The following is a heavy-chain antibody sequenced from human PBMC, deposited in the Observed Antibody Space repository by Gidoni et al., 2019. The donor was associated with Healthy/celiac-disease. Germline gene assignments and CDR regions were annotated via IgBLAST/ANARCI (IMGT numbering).Heavy chain of an antibody. J-gene: IGHJ4*02. CDR2: IRSKANSYAT. V-gene: IGHV3-73*01. CDR3: TDDLRDY. D-gene: IGHD2-21*02. Sequence: HWVRQASGKGLEWVGRIRSKANSYATAYAASVKGRFTISRDDSKNTAYLQMNSLKTEDTAVYYCTDDLRDYWGQGTLVTVSS.